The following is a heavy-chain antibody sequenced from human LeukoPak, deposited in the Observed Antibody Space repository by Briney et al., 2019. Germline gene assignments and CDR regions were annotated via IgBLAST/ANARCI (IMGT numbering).Heavy chain of an antibody. CDR3: ANRAVAVDYFDY. CDR1: GFTFSSYA. V-gene: IGHV3-23*01. D-gene: IGHD6-19*01. CDR2: ISVSGATT. J-gene: IGHJ4*02. Sequence: GGSLRLSCAASGFTFSSYAMSWVRQAPGKGLEWVSSISVSGATTYYADSVKGRFTISRDNSKNTLYLQANSLRAEDTAVYYCANRAVAVDYFDYWGQGTLVTVSS.